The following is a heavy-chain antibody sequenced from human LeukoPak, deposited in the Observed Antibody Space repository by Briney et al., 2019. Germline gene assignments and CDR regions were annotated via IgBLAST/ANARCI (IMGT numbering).Heavy chain of an antibody. Sequence: ASVKVSCKASGYTFTSYYMHWVRQAPGQGLEWLGLINPSGSSTLYAQKFQGRVTMTRDMSTTTDYMELSSLRSEDTAVYYCARGFGSGSFYEPDYYFDYWGQGTLVTVSS. D-gene: IGHD3-10*01. V-gene: IGHV1-46*01. CDR1: GYTFTSYY. CDR3: ARGFGSGSFYEPDYYFDY. J-gene: IGHJ4*02. CDR2: INPSGSST.